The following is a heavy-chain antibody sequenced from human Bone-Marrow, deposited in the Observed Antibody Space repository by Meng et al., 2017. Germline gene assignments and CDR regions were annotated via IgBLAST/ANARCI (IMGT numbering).Heavy chain of an antibody. D-gene: IGHD6-19*01. CDR3: AREGLEVGYSSGWVDY. J-gene: IGHJ4*02. V-gene: IGHV3-64*01. Sequence: GESLKISCAASGFTFSSYAMHWVRQAPGKGLEYISVISSNGGSTNYANCVKGRFTISRDNSKNTLFLQMGSLRPEDMAVYYCAREGLEVGYSSGWVDYWGQGTLVTVSS. CDR2: ISSNGGST. CDR1: GFTFSSYA.